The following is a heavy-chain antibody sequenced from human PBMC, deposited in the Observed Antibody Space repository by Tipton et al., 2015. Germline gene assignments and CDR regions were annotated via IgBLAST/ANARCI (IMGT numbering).Heavy chain of an antibody. CDR2: IYHNGDP. Sequence: TLSLTCVVSGGSISSSNWWTWVRQPPGKELEWIGQIYHNGDPIYNPSLNSRVTLSVDKSKKLFSLTLTSLTAADTALYYCASQDIVLMVYGFDYWGQGTLVTVSS. D-gene: IGHD2-8*01. V-gene: IGHV4/OR15-8*02. CDR1: GGSISSSNW. CDR3: ASQDIVLMVYGFDY. J-gene: IGHJ4*02.